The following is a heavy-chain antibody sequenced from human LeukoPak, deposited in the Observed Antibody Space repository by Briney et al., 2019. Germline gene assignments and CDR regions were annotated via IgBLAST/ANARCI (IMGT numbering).Heavy chain of an antibody. V-gene: IGHV3-7*01. J-gene: IGHJ3*02. D-gene: IGHD3-9*01. Sequence: GGSLRLSCAASGFSFSNSWMTWVRQAPGKGLQWVANINQDGSEKYFVDSVKGRFTISRDNAKNSLYLHINSLRAEDPAVYYCARYVLRYFDWLSPPGAFDIWGQGTMVTVSS. CDR2: INQDGSEK. CDR3: ARYVLRYFDWLSPPGAFDI. CDR1: GFSFSNSW.